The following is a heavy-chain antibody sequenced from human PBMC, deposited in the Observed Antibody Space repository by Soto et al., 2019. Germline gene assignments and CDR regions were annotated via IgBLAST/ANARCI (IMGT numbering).Heavy chain of an antibody. CDR2: IWYDGSNK. D-gene: IGHD5-12*01. V-gene: IGHV3-33*01. Sequence: PGGSLRLSCAASGFTFSSYGMHWVRQAPGKGLEWVAVIWYDGSNKYYADSVKGRFTISRDNSKNTLYLQMNSLRAEDTAVYYCARGANSGYDYFDYWGQGTLVTVSS. J-gene: IGHJ4*02. CDR3: ARGANSGYDYFDY. CDR1: GFTFSSYG.